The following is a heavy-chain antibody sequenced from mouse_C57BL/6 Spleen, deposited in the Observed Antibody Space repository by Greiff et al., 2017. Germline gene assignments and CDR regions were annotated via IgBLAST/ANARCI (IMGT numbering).Heavy chain of an antibody. J-gene: IGHJ2*01. D-gene: IGHD2-4*01. CDR2: IRNKANGYTT. CDR3: ARSYDYESYFDY. V-gene: IGHV7-3*01. CDR1: GFTFTDYY. Sequence: EVKVVESGGGLVQPGGSLSLSCAASGFTFTDYYMSWVRQPPGKALEWLGFIRNKANGYTTEYSASVKGRFTISRDNSQSILYLQMNALRAEDSATYYCARSYDYESYFDYWGQGTTLTVSS.